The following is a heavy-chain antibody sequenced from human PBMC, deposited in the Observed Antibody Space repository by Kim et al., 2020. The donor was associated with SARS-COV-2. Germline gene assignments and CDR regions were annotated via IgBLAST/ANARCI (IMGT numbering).Heavy chain of an antibody. D-gene: IGHD1-26*01. Sequence: YAQTFQGRVTMTTDTSTSTVYMELSSLRSEDTVVYYCAGVGVVGLHFDYWGQGTLVTVSS. J-gene: IGHJ4*02. CDR3: AGVGVVGLHFDY. V-gene: IGHV1-46*01.